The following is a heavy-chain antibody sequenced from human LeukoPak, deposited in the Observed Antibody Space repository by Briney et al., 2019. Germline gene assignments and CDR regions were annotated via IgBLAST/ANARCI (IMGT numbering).Heavy chain of an antibody. D-gene: IGHD3/OR15-3a*01. CDR1: GGSFSGYY. J-gene: IGHJ6*03. CDR2: INHSGST. Sequence: NSSETLSLTCAVYGGSFSGYYWSWIRQPPGKGLEWIGEINHSGSTNYNPSLKCRVTISVDTSKNQFSLKLSSVTAADTAVYYCATLGGLNKNYYYYYMDVWGKGTTVTVSS. CDR3: ATLGGLNKNYYYYYMDV. V-gene: IGHV4-34*01.